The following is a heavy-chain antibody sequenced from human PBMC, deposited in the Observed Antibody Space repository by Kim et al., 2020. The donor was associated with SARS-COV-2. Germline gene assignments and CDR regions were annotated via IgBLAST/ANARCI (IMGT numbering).Heavy chain of an antibody. D-gene: IGHD6-19*01. CDR1: GFSLSTSGVG. V-gene: IGHV2-5*02. Sequence: SGPTLVNPTQTLTLTCTFSGFSLSTSGVGVGWIRQPPGKALEWLARIYWDDDKRYSPSLKSRLTITKDTSKNQVVLTMTNMDPVDTATYYCAHRLSGSGWWGHWDNYFDYWGQGTLVTVSS. J-gene: IGHJ4*02. CDR2: IYWDDDK. CDR3: AHRLSGSGWWGHWDNYFDY.